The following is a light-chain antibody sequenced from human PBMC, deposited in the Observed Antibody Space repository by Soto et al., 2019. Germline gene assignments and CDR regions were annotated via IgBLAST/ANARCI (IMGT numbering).Light chain of an antibody. V-gene: IGKV1-27*01. J-gene: IGKJ4*01. CDR2: AAS. CDR1: QGISHY. CDR3: QKYNSAPLT. Sequence: DIQMTQSTSSLSASVGDRVTITCRASQGISHYLAWYQQKPGKVPKILISAASTLQSGVPSRFSGSGSGTDFTLTISSMQPGDVATYYCQKYNSAPLTFGGGTKVEIK.